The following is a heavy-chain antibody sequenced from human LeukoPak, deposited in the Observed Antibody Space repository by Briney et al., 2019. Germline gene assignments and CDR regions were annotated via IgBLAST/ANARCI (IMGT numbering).Heavy chain of an antibody. V-gene: IGHV3-48*01. CDR1: GFTFSSYS. J-gene: IGHJ3*02. D-gene: IGHD5-12*01. CDR3: AREYSGYDFSDAFDI. Sequence: GGSLRLSCAASGFTFSSYSMNWVRQAPGKGLEWVSYISSSSSTIYYADSVKGRFTISRDSAKNSLYLQMNSLRAEDTAVYYCAREYSGYDFSDAFDIWGQGTMVTVSS. CDR2: ISSSSSTI.